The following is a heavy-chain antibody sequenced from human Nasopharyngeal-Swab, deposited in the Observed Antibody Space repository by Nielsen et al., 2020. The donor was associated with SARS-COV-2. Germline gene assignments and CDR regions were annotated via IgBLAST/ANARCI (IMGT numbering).Heavy chain of an antibody. J-gene: IGHJ4*02. CDR2: ISSSSSTI. V-gene: IGHV3-48*02. D-gene: IGHD6-19*01. Sequence: VRQAAGKELEWVSYISSSSSTIYYADSVKGRFTISRDNAKNSLYLQMHSLRDEDTAVYYCARVRYSSGWSLDYWGQGTLVTVSS. CDR3: ARVRYSSGWSLDY.